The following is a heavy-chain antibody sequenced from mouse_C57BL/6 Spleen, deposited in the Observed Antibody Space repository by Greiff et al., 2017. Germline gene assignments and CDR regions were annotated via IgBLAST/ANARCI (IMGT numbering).Heavy chain of an antibody. D-gene: IGHD1-1*01. Sequence: QVHVKQSGPGLVQPSQSLSITCTVSGFSLTSYGVHWVRQSPGKGLEWLGVIWSGGSTDYNAAFISRLSISKDNSKSQVFFKMNSLQADDTAIYYCARNSGYYYGSSYEGWFAYWGQGTLVTVSA. CDR2: IWSGGST. V-gene: IGHV2-2*01. CDR1: GFSLTSYG. CDR3: ARNSGYYYGSSYEGWFAY. J-gene: IGHJ3*01.